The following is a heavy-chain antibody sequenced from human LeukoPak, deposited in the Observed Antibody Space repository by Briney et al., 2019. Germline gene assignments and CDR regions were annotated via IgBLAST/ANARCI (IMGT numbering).Heavy chain of an antibody. D-gene: IGHD3-22*01. CDR1: GFTFSSYA. J-gene: IGHJ5*02. V-gene: IGHV3-23*01. CDR2: ISVGGGNT. Sequence: GGSLRLSCAVSGFTFSSYAMSWVRQAPGKGLEWVSLISVGGGNTHYADSVQGRFTISRDDSQNTLYLQMNSLRAEDTAVYYCAKDLDSTGYYTPDPWGQGTLVTVSS. CDR3: AKDLDSTGYYTPDP.